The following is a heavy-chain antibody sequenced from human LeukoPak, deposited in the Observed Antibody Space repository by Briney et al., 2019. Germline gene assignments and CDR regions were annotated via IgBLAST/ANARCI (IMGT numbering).Heavy chain of an antibody. V-gene: IGHV3-7*05. CDR1: GFTFSRYW. CDR2: IKQDGSEK. J-gene: IGHJ4*01. CDR3: ARGSNWALDY. Sequence: TGGSLRLSCAASGFTFSRYWMSWVRQAPGTGLEWVANIKQDGSEKSYVDSVKSRFTISRDNAKNSLYLQMNSLRAEDTAVYYCARGSNWALDYWGQGTLVTVSS. D-gene: IGHD2-8*01.